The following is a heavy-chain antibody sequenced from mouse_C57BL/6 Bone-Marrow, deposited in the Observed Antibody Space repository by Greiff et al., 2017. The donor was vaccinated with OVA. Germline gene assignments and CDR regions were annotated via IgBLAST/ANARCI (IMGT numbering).Heavy chain of an antibody. CDR3: AKGWFAY. V-gene: IGHV5-12*01. Sequence: EVQLVESGGGLVQPGGSLKLSCAASGFTFSDYYMYWVRQTPEKRLEWVAYISNGGGSPYYPDTVKGRFTISRDNAKNTLYLQMSRLKSEDTAMYYCAKGWFAYWGQGTLVTVSA. J-gene: IGHJ3*01. CDR2: ISNGGGSP. CDR1: GFTFSDYY.